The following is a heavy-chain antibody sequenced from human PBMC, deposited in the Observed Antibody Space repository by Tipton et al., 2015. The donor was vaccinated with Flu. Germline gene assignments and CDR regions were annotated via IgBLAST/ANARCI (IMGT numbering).Heavy chain of an antibody. J-gene: IGHJ4*02. V-gene: IGHV4-38-2*02. CDR3: ARGPEQWLVNPHYFDY. CDR2: IYHSGST. D-gene: IGHD6-19*01. Sequence: TLSLTCTVPGYSISSGYYWGWIRQPPGKGLEWIGSIYHSGSTYYNPSLKSRVTISVDTSKNQFSLKLSSVTAADTAVYYCARGPEQWLVNPHYFDYWGQGTLVTVSP. CDR1: GYSISSGYY.